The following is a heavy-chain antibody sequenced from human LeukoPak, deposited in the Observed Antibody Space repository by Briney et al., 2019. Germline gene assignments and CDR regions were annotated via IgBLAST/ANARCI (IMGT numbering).Heavy chain of an antibody. CDR3: ARDPAGAVAGRGDY. CDR1: GGTFSSYT. J-gene: IGHJ4*02. Sequence: SVKVSCKASGGTFSSYTISWVRQAPGQGLEWMGRIIPILGIANYAQKFQGRVTITADKSTSTAYMELSSLRSEDTAVYSCARDPAGAVAGRGDYWGQGTLVTVSS. D-gene: IGHD6-19*01. V-gene: IGHV1-69*04. CDR2: IIPILGIA.